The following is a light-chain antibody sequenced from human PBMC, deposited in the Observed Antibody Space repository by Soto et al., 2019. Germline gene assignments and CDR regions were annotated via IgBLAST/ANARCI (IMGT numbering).Light chain of an antibody. Sequence: QSALTQPRSVSGSPGQSVTISCTGNSSDVGGYNYVSWYQQHPGKAPKLMIYDVSKRPSGVPDRFSGSKSGNTASLTISGLQAEDEADYYCCSYAGNYYVFGTGTKLTVL. CDR2: DVS. CDR3: CSYAGNYYV. CDR1: SSDVGGYNY. V-gene: IGLV2-11*01. J-gene: IGLJ1*01.